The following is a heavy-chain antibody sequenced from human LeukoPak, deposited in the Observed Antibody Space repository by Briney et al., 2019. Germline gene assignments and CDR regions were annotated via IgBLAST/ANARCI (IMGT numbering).Heavy chain of an antibody. Sequence: ASVKVSCKASGYTFTSYDINWVRQATGQGLEWMGWMNPNSGNTGYAQKLQGRVTMTRNIFISTAYMELSSLRSEDTAVYYCARVEYISGYSHVYWGQGALVTVSS. D-gene: IGHD3-22*01. CDR3: ARVEYISGYSHVY. CDR2: MNPNSGNT. V-gene: IGHV1-8*01. CDR1: GYTFTSYD. J-gene: IGHJ4*02.